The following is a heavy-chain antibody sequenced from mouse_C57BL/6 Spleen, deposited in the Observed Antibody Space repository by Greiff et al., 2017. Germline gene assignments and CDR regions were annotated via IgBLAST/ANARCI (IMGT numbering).Heavy chain of an antibody. CDR3: AKNWDDY. Sequence: VQLQQSGPELVKPGASVKISCKASGYTFTDYYMNWVKQSHGKSLEWIGDINPNNGGTSYNQKFKGKATLTVDKSSSTAYMELRSLTSEDSAVYYCAKNWDDYWGQGTTLTGSS. CDR1: GYTFTDYY. D-gene: IGHD4-1*01. CDR2: INPNNGGT. J-gene: IGHJ2*01. V-gene: IGHV1-26*01.